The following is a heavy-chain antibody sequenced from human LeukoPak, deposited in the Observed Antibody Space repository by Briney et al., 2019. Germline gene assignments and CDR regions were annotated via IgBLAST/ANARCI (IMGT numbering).Heavy chain of an antibody. CDR2: ISSSGSTI. V-gene: IGHV3-11*01. Sequence: PGGSLRLSCAASGFTFSDYYMSWIRQAPGKGLEWVSYISSSGSTIYYADSVKGRFTISRDNAKNSLYLQMNSLRAEDTAVYYCAKDSGYCSGGSCYYLLDYWGQGTLVTVSS. D-gene: IGHD2-15*01. J-gene: IGHJ4*02. CDR3: AKDSGYCSGGSCYYLLDY. CDR1: GFTFSDYY.